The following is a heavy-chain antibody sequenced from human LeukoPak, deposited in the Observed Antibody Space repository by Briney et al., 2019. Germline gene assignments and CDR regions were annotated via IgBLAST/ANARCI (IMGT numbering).Heavy chain of an antibody. V-gene: IGHV4-59*01. CDR1: GGSISSYY. CDR3: ARDKTHYYDSDAFDI. D-gene: IGHD3-22*01. J-gene: IGHJ3*02. CDR2: IYYSGST. Sequence: PSETLSLTCTVSGGSISSYYWSWIRQPPGKGLEWIGYIYYSGSTNYNPSLKSRVTISVDTSKNQFSLKLSSVTAADTAVYYCARDKTHYYDSDAFDIWGQGTMVTVSS.